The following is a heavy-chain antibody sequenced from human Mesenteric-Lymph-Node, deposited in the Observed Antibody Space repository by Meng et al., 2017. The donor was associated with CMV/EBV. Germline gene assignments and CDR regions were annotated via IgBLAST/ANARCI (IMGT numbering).Heavy chain of an antibody. CDR1: GFTFSSYS. CDR3: ARRLVAPAAAGTDGFDP. D-gene: IGHD6-13*01. V-gene: IGHV3-66*02. Sequence: GESLKISCAASGFTFSSYSMNWVRQAPGKGLEWVSVIYSGGSTYYADSVKGRFTISRDNSKNTLYLQMNSLRAEDTAVYYCARRLVAPAAAGTDGFDPWGQGTLVTVSS. J-gene: IGHJ5*02. CDR2: IYSGGST.